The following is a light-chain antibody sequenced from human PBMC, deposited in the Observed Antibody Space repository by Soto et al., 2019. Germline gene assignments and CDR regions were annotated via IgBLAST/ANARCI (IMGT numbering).Light chain of an antibody. V-gene: IGKV3-15*01. Sequence: EIVLTQFPATLSVSPGERATLSFRASQSLSDNLAWYQQRPGQAPRLLFYRASTRATGVPARFSASGSGTDFTLTISGLEPEDFAVYYCQQYGYSPGLACGGGTKVDIK. CDR3: QQYGYSPGLA. J-gene: IGKJ4*01. CDR2: RAS. CDR1: QSLSDN.